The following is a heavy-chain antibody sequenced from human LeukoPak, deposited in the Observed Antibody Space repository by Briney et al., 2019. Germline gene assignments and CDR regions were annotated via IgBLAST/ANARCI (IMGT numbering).Heavy chain of an antibody. CDR3: AREGARWEPSFSAFDI. Sequence: GGSLRLSCAASGFTFSSYSMNWVRQAPGKGLEWVSSISSSSSYIYYADSVKGRFTISRDNAKNSLYLQMNSLRAEDTAVYYCAREGARWEPSFSAFDIWGQGTMVTVSS. CDR1: GFTFSSYS. CDR2: ISSSSSYI. D-gene: IGHD1-26*01. V-gene: IGHV3-21*01. J-gene: IGHJ3*02.